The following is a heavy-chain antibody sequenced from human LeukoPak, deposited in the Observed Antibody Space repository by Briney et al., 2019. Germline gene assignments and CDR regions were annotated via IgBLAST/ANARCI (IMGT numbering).Heavy chain of an antibody. J-gene: IGHJ4*02. D-gene: IGHD1-26*01. Sequence: ASVKVSCKASGYTFTDYYMHWVRQAPGQGLEWMGRINPNIGGTNFAQKFQGRGTMTRDTSINTAYMELSRLTPDDTAVYYCARDRGAGGWECGTYWGQGTLVTVSS. CDR1: GYTFTDYY. CDR3: ARDRGAGGWECGTY. V-gene: IGHV1-2*06. CDR2: INPNIGGT.